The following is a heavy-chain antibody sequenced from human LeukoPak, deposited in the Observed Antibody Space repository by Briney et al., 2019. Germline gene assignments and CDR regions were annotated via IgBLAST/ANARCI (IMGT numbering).Heavy chain of an antibody. D-gene: IGHD4-17*01. Sequence: GGSLRLSCAASGFTFSSYWMHWARQAPGKGLEWVSAISGSGGSTYYADSVKGRFTISRDNSKNTLYLQMNSLRAEDTAVYYCAKGRYGGFDYWGQGTLVTVSS. CDR1: GFTFSSYW. CDR3: AKGRYGGFDY. J-gene: IGHJ4*02. CDR2: ISGSGGST. V-gene: IGHV3-23*01.